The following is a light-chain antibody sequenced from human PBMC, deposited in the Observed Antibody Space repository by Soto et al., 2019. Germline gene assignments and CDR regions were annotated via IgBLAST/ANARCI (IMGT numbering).Light chain of an antibody. V-gene: IGLV2-14*03. Sequence: QSVLTQPASVSGSPGQSITICCTGTSSDIGGYNYVSWYQQLPGKVPKLIIYDVSNRPSGVSDRFSGSKSGNAASLTISGLQAEDEADYYCSSYTRTSTLYVFGTGTKLTVL. J-gene: IGLJ1*01. CDR2: DVS. CDR3: SSYTRTSTLYV. CDR1: SSDIGGYNY.